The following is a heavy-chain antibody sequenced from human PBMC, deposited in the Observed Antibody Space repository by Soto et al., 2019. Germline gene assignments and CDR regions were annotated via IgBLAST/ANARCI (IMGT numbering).Heavy chain of an antibody. CDR2: ISSSSSYT. V-gene: IGHV3-11*06. D-gene: IGHD2-2*03. Sequence: GGSLRLSCAASGFTFSDYYMSWIRQAPGKGLEWVSYISSSSSYTNYADSVKGRFTISRDNAKNPLYLQMNSLRAEDTAVYYCARVRGGGGYCSSTSCYDPDYWGQGTLVTVSS. J-gene: IGHJ4*02. CDR3: ARVRGGGGYCSSTSCYDPDY. CDR1: GFTFSDYY.